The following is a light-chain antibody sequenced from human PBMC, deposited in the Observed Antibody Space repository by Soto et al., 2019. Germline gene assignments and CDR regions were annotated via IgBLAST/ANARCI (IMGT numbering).Light chain of an antibody. CDR2: DAS. V-gene: IGKV3-11*01. Sequence: DIGLTQSPAPLSLSPGDRVTLSCRASQTVGRFLSWYQHSPGQGPRLLVYDASNRAAGVPARFSGSGSETDFTPTISSLEPEDFAVYYGQQRLHWPITFGQGTRLEIK. J-gene: IGKJ5*01. CDR3: QQRLHWPIT. CDR1: QTVGRF.